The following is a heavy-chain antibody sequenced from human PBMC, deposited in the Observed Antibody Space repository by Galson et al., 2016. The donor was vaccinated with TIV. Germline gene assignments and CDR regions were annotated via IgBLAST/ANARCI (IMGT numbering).Heavy chain of an antibody. V-gene: IGHV1-2*06. J-gene: IGHJ6*03. Sequence: SVKVSCKASGYTFTGYYMHWVRQAPGQGLEWVGRINPNSGDTIYGQKFQGRVTMTRDTSINTAYMEPSRLRSDDTAVYYCARDQVVPANYYYYMDVWGKGTTVTVSS. CDR2: INPNSGDT. CDR3: ARDQVVPANYYYYMDV. CDR1: GYTFTGYY. D-gene: IGHD2-2*01.